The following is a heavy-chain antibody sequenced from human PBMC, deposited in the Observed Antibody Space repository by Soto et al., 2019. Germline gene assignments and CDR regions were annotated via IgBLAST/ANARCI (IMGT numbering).Heavy chain of an antibody. CDR1: RFIVSDNY. Sequence: LRLSCAASRFIVSDNYINWVRQAPGKGLEWVSVTYTGGYTYYADSVKGRFTISRDNSKNTLYLQMNSLRAADTAVYYCARDLRGYSRYDYLDYWGQGIPVTVSS. CDR2: TYTGGYT. J-gene: IGHJ4*02. CDR3: ARDLRGYSRYDYLDY. D-gene: IGHD5-12*01. V-gene: IGHV3-53*01.